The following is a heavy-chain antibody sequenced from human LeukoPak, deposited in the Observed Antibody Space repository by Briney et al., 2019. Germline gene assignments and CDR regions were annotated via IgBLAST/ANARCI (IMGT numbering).Heavy chain of an antibody. CDR2: ISSSGSTI. CDR1: GFTFSDYY. V-gene: IGHV3-11*01. J-gene: IGHJ2*01. D-gene: IGHD3-22*01. CDR3: ARSPYYYDSSGYWNWYFGL. Sequence: GGSLRLSCAASGFTFSDYYMSWIRQAPGKGLEWVSYISSSGSTIYYADSVKGRFTISRDNAKNSLYLQMNSLRAEDTAVYYCARSPYYYDSSGYWNWYFGLWGRGTLVTVSS.